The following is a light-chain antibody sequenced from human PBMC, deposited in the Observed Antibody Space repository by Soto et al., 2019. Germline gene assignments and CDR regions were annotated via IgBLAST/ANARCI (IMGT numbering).Light chain of an antibody. J-gene: IGKJ4*01. Sequence: DIQMTQSPSSLSASVGDRDTITCRASQKISTYLNWYQQKPGKAPKLLIYGASRLQSGVPSRFSRSGSGTDFTLTIGNLQADDCATYYCHQRYSTHPLSLGGGTELAIK. CDR2: GAS. CDR1: QKISTY. V-gene: IGKV1-39*01. CDR3: HQRYSTHPLS.